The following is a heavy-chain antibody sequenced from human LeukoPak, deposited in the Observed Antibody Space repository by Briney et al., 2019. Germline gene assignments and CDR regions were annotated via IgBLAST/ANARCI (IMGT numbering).Heavy chain of an antibody. CDR3: ARGRPEFFGSGTYLND. J-gene: IGHJ4*02. CDR1: GFSVSTYE. D-gene: IGHD3-10*01. Sequence: GGSLRLSCAASGFSVSTYEMNWVRQAPGKGLECVSYISSSGTTISYADSVEGRFTISIDNAKNSLYLEMNSLRVEDTAVYYCARGRPEFFGSGTYLNDWGQGTLVTVSS. CDR2: ISSSGTTI. V-gene: IGHV3-48*03.